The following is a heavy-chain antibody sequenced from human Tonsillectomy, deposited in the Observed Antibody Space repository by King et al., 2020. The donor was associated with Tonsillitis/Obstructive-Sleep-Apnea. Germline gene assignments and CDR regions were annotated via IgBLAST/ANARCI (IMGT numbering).Heavy chain of an antibody. CDR2: ISGSSIHT. CDR1: GFTFSDYY. CDR3: ARGYYDSSGSPDNYYYYYGMDV. J-gene: IGHJ6*02. D-gene: IGHD3-22*01. Sequence: QLVQSGGGLVKPGGSLRLSCAASGFTFSDYYMSWIRQAPGKGLEWVSYISGSSIHTNFADSVKGRFTISRDDAKNSLYLQMNSLRAEDTAVYYCARGYYDSSGSPDNYYYYYGMDVWGQGTTVTVSS. V-gene: IGHV3-11*06.